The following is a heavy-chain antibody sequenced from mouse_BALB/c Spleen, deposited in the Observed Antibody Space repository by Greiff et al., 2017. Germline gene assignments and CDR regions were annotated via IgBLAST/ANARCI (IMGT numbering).Heavy chain of an antibody. CDR3: ARRRYDYDYFDY. D-gene: IGHD2-4*01. J-gene: IGHJ2*01. V-gene: IGHV3-8*02. CDR1: GDSITSGY. CDR2: ISYSGST. Sequence: EVKVEESGPSLVKPSQTLSLTCSVTGDSITSGYWNWIRKFPGNKLEYMGYISYSGSTYYNPSLKSRISITRDTSKNQYYLQLNSVTTEDTATYYCARRRYDYDYFDYWGQGTTLTVSS.